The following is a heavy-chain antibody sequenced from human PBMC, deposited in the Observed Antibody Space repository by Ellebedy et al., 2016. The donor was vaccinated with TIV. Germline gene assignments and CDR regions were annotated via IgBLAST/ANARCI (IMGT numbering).Heavy chain of an antibody. Sequence: MPSETLSLTCAVYGGSFSGYYWSWIRQPPGKGLEWIGEINHSGSTNYKPSLKSRVTISVDMSKNQFSLKLSSVTAADTAVYYCARDQYGSGGKHWFDPWGQGTLVTVSS. J-gene: IGHJ5*02. CDR1: GGSFSGYY. V-gene: IGHV4-34*01. CDR2: INHSGST. CDR3: ARDQYGSGGKHWFDP. D-gene: IGHD2-15*01.